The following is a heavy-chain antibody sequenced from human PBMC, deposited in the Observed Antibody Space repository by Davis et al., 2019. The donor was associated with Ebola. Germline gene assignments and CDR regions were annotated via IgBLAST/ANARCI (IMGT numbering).Heavy chain of an antibody. V-gene: IGHV3-23*01. CDR1: GFSFSTYW. D-gene: IGHD1-26*01. CDR2: ISGSGGST. J-gene: IGHJ6*04. CDR3: ATWDYYYYGMDV. Sequence: GESLKISCAASGFSFSTYWMSWVRQAPGKGLEWVSAISGSGGSTYYADSVKGRFTISRDNSKNTLYLQMNSLRDEDTAVYYCATWDYYYYGMDVWGKGTTVTVSS.